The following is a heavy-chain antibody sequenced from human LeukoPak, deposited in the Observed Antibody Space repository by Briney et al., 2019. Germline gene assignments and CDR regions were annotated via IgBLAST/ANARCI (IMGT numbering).Heavy chain of an antibody. CDR3: ARWVVGGTIDY. Sequence: ASVNVSCKASGYTFVNYGISWVRQAPGQGLEWVGWISAHNGNTYYVQKLQGRVTMTTATSTSTAYMELRSLKSDDTAVYYCARWVVGGTIDYWGQGTLVTVSS. D-gene: IGHD1-26*01. CDR1: GYTFVNYG. V-gene: IGHV1-18*01. CDR2: ISAHNGNT. J-gene: IGHJ4*02.